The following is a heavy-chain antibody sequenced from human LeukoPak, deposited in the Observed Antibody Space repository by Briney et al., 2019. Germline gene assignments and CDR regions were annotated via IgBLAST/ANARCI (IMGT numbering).Heavy chain of an antibody. V-gene: IGHV3-21*04. J-gene: IGHJ4*02. D-gene: IGHD3-22*01. Sequence: GGSLRLSCAASGFTFSTHNMNWVRQAPGKGLEWVSSISSSSSYIYYADSVKGRFTISRDNSKNTLSLQMNSLRVEDTAIYYCTRSGYRHPYHFDSWGQGTLVTVSS. CDR2: ISSSSSYI. CDR3: TRSGYRHPYHFDS. CDR1: GFTFSTHN.